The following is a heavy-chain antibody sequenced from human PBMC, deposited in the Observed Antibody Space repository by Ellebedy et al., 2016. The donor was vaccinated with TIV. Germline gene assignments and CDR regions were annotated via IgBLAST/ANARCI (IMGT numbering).Heavy chain of an antibody. CDR1: GFTFSTYG. V-gene: IGHV3-30*03. J-gene: IGHJ6*02. CDR3: ARGTGSDQLRFGMDV. CDR2: ISSDGSKQ. Sequence: GGSLRLXXAASGFTFSTYGMHWVRQAPGKGLEWVAVISSDGSKQLYPDSVKGRFAISRDNAKNTMYLQMNSLRAEDTAVYYCARGTGSDQLRFGMDVWGQGTTVTVS. D-gene: IGHD3/OR15-3a*01.